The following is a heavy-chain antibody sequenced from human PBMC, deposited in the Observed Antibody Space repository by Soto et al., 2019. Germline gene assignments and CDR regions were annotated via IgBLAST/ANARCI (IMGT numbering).Heavy chain of an antibody. J-gene: IGHJ2*01. CDR2: IYWDDDK. V-gene: IGHV2-5*02. Sequence: QITLKESGPTLVKPTQTLTLTCTFSGFSLSTSGVGVGWIRQPPGKALEWLALIYWDDDKRYSPSLKSRLTITNVTSNNQVVLTMTNMDPVDTATYYCAHRGNWGVRGYWYFDLWGRGTLVTVSS. D-gene: IGHD7-27*01. CDR1: GFSLSTSGVG. CDR3: AHRGNWGVRGYWYFDL.